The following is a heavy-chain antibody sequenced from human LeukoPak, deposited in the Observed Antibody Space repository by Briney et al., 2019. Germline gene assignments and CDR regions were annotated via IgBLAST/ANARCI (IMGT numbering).Heavy chain of an antibody. Sequence: RSGGSLRLSCAASGFTFSSYGMHWVRQAPGKGLEWVAVISYDGSNKYYADSVKGRFTISRDNSKNTLYLQMNSLRAEDTAVYYCARDWDDYYDFWSGNRGAFDIWGQGTMVTVSS. CDR3: ARDWDDYYDFWSGNRGAFDI. J-gene: IGHJ3*02. V-gene: IGHV3-30*03. D-gene: IGHD3-3*01. CDR1: GFTFSSYG. CDR2: ISYDGSNK.